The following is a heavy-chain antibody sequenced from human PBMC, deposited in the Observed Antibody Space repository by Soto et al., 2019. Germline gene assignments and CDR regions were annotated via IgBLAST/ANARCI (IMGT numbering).Heavy chain of an antibody. V-gene: IGHV3-21*01. CDR3: AKDEVVVVPAGRGGYYGIDV. CDR2: ISSSSSYI. Sequence: EVQLVESGGGLGKPGGSVRLSCAASGFTFSSYSMNWVRQAPGKGLEWVSSISSSSSYIYYADSVKGRFTLSRDNAKNSMNLQMNSLGAEDTGVYYCAKDEVVVVPAGRGGYYGIDVWGQGTTVTVSS. D-gene: IGHD2-2*01. J-gene: IGHJ6*02. CDR1: GFTFSSYS.